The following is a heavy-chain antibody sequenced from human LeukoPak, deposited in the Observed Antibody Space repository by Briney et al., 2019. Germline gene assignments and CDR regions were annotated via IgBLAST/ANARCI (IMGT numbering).Heavy chain of an antibody. CDR1: GFTFSSYG. CDR2: MSYDGGNK. D-gene: IGHD6-25*01. CDR3: ARAGSAGFDY. V-gene: IGHV3-30*03. J-gene: IGHJ4*02. Sequence: GGSLRLSCAASGFTFSSYGMHWVRQAPGKGLEWVAVMSYDGGNKYYADSVKGRFTISRDNAKNSLFLQMNSLRAEDTAVYYCARAGSAGFDYWGQGTLVTVSS.